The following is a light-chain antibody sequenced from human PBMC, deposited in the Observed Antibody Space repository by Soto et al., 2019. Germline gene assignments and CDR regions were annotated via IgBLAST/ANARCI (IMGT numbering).Light chain of an antibody. CDR1: GSNIGTYE. CDR3: QSYDTLLSAVV. CDR2: HTF. J-gene: IGLJ2*01. Sequence: QSVLTQPPAVSGAPGQTVTISCTGRGSNIGTYEVHWYQQLPGVAPKPLIQHTFNRTSASPDRFSGSKSGTSASLAITGLQAEDEADDYCQSYDTLLSAVVFGGGTQLTVL. V-gene: IGLV1-40*01.